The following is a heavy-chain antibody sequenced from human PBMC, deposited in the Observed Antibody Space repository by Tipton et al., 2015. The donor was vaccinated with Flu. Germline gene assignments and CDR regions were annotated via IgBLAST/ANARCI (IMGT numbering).Heavy chain of an antibody. Sequence: TLSLTCTVSGGSISSYYWSWIRQPPGKGLEWIGYIYYTGSTNYKPSLKSRVTISAHTSRTQFSLKLRSVTAADTAVYYCAIGGSSGPGFDYWGQGTLVAVSS. D-gene: IGHD1-26*01. CDR3: AIGGSSGPGFDY. V-gene: IGHV4-59*12. CDR1: GGSISSYY. J-gene: IGHJ4*02. CDR2: IYYTGST.